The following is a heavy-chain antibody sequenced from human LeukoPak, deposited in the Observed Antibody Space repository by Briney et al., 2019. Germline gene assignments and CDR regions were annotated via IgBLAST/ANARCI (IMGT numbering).Heavy chain of an antibody. V-gene: IGHV3-11*04. Sequence: LSLTCTVSGGSISSSSYSWGWIRQPPGKGLEWVSYISSSGSTIYYADSVKGRFTISRDNAKNSLYLQMNSLRAEDTAVYYYARDGSGSYGYWGQGTLVTVSS. CDR3: ARDGSGSYGY. CDR2: ISSSGSTI. J-gene: IGHJ4*02. D-gene: IGHD1-26*01. CDR1: GGSISSSSYS.